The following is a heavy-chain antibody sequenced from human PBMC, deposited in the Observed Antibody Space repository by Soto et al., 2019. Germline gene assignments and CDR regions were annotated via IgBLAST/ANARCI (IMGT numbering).Heavy chain of an antibody. CDR3: ARASGIRYFDWLLDY. CDR1: GYTFTSYY. D-gene: IGHD3-9*01. Sequence: QVQLVQSGAEVKKPGASVKVSCKASGYTFTSYYMHWVRQAPGQGLGWMGIINPSGGSTSYAQKFQGRVTMTRDTSTSTVYMELSSLRSEDTAVYYCARASGIRYFDWLLDYWGQGTLVTVSS. V-gene: IGHV1-46*03. J-gene: IGHJ4*02. CDR2: INPSGGST.